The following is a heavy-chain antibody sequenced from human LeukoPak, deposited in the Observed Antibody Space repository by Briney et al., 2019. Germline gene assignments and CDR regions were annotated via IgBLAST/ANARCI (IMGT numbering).Heavy chain of an antibody. V-gene: IGHV3-30*18. Sequence: GRSLRLSCAASGLSFSNYDMHWVRQAPGKGLEWVALISNDGSNNNYADSVRGRFNISRDNSKNTLYLEVNSLRVEDTGVYYCEKEQWLINSFDNWGQGTLVTV. CDR1: GLSFSNYD. D-gene: IGHD6-19*01. CDR2: ISNDGSNN. CDR3: EKEQWLINSFDN. J-gene: IGHJ4*02.